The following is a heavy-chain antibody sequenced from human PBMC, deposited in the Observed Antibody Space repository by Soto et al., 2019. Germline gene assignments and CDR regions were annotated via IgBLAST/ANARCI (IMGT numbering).Heavy chain of an antibody. Sequence: GGSLRLSCAASGFTFSSYAMSWVRQAPGKGLEWVSAISGSGGSTYYADSVKGRFTISRDNSKNTLYLQMNSLRAEDTAVYYCAKRVASGYDYYYYMDVWGKGTTVTVSS. V-gene: IGHV3-23*01. CDR2: ISGSGGST. CDR3: AKRVASGYDYYYYMDV. D-gene: IGHD5-12*01. J-gene: IGHJ6*03. CDR1: GFTFSSYA.